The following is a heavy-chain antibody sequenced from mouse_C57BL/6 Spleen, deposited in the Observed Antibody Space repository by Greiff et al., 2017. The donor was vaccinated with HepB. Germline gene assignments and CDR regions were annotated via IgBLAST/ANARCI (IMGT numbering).Heavy chain of an antibody. Sequence: EVKLVESGGGLVQPGGSLSLSCAASGFTFTDYYMSWVRQPPGKALEWLGFIRNKANGYTTEYSASVKGRFTISRDNSQSILYLQMNALRAEDSATYYCARYGSSYGYAMDYWGQGTSVTFSS. CDR2: IRNKANGYTT. CDR1: GFTFTDYY. J-gene: IGHJ4*01. CDR3: ARYGSSYGYAMDY. D-gene: IGHD1-1*01. V-gene: IGHV7-3*01.